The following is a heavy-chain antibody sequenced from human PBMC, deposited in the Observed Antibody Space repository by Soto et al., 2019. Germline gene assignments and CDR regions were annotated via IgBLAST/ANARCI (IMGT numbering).Heavy chain of an antibody. Sequence: SETPSLTCTVSGGSVSSYYWSWSRQPPGKGLEWIGYIYYSGSTNYNPSLKSRVTISVDTSKNQFSLKLSSVTAADTAVYYCARDAPRGGIAASGGWFDPWGEGTLVTVSS. CDR1: GGSVSSYY. D-gene: IGHD6-13*01. J-gene: IGHJ5*02. V-gene: IGHV4-59*02. CDR2: IYYSGST. CDR3: ARDAPRGGIAASGGWFDP.